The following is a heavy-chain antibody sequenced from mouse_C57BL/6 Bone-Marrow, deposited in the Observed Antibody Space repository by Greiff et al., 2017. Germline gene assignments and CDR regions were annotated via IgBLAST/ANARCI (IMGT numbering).Heavy chain of an antibody. D-gene: IGHD2-3*01. J-gene: IGHJ3*01. Sequence: EVNVVESGGGLVQPGESLKLSCESNEYEFPSHDMSWVRKTPEKRLELVAAINSDGGSTYYPDTMERRFIISRDNTKKTLYLQMSSLSSEDPACYYCARGFYDGNDWGFAYWGQGTLVTVFA. CDR2: INSDGGST. CDR1: EYEFPSHD. CDR3: ARGFYDGNDWGFAY. V-gene: IGHV5-2*01.